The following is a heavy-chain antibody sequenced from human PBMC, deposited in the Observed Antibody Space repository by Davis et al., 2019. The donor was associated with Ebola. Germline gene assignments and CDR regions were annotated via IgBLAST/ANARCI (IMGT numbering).Heavy chain of an antibody. V-gene: IGHV4-39*07. CDR3: ARESLYCSNGVCFRGWFDP. D-gene: IGHD2-8*01. Sequence: PSETLSLTCNVSDGSITSPTYYWAWIRQPPGKGLEWIGSIYHSGSTYYNPSLDSRVSISVDTSMKQFSLKLNSVTAADTAVYYCARESLYCSNGVCFRGWFDPWGQGTRVIVSS. CDR2: IYHSGST. J-gene: IGHJ5*02. CDR1: DGSITSPTYY.